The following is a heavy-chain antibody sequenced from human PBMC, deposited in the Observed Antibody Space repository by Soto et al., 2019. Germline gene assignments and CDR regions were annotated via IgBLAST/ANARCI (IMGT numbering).Heavy chain of an antibody. CDR1: GYSFTSYW. V-gene: IGHV5-51*01. CDR2: IYPGDSDT. D-gene: IGHD3-22*01. J-gene: IGHJ3*02. CDR3: ARITRFYYDSSAWSAFDI. Sequence: PGESLKISCKGSGYSFTSYWIGWVRQMPGKGLEWMGIIYPGDSDTRYSPSFQGQVTISADKSISTAYLQWSSLKASDTAMYYCARITRFYYDSSAWSAFDIWGQGTMVTVSS.